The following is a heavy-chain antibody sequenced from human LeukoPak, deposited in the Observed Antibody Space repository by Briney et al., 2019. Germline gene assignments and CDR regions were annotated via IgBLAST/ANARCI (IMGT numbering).Heavy chain of an antibody. D-gene: IGHD1-26*01. J-gene: IGHJ4*01. CDR2: IWKSGSPT. Sequence: GGSLRLSCSASGFTFSSYDMHWVRLAPGKPLEWVSSIWKSGSPTFYRDSVRGRFTISRDNAKKSLFLRLTNLRVEDAAFYFCVRVPWRGELFWGHGTLATV. CDR3: VRVPWRGELF. CDR1: GFTFSSYD. V-gene: IGHV3-48*03.